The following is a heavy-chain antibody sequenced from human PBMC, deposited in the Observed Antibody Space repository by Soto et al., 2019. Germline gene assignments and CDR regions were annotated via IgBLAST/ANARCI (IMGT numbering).Heavy chain of an antibody. Sequence: SETLSLTCTVSGGPISNYYWNWIRQSPGKGLEWIGYIYSSGSTHYNPSLQSRVTISIDTSKNQVSLKVTSVTAADTAVYYCARLCDSFGPTWFDPWGQGTLVTVSS. V-gene: IGHV4-59*01. CDR3: ARLCDSFGPTWFDP. D-gene: IGHD3-16*01. CDR1: GGPISNYY. CDR2: IYSSGST. J-gene: IGHJ5*02.